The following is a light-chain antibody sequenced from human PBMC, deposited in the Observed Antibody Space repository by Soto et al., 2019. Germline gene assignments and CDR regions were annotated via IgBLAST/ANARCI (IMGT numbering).Light chain of an antibody. CDR1: SSDVGGYNY. CDR3: SSYTTSNTRQIV. Sequence: QSVLTQPASVSGSPRQSITISCTGTSSDVGGYNYVSWYQHHPGKAPKLLIYDVSNRPSGVSNRFSGSKSDNTASLTISGLQPEDEADYYCSSYTTSNTRQIVFGTGTKLTVL. J-gene: IGLJ1*01. V-gene: IGLV2-14*03. CDR2: DVS.